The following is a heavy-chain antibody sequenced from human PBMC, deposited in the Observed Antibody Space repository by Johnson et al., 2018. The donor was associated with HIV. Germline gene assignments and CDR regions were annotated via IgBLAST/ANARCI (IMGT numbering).Heavy chain of an antibody. V-gene: IGHV3-30*03. CDR1: GFTFSSYG. CDR3: AIIPPGGAGKGADAFDI. Sequence: QVQLVESGGGVVQPGRSLRLSCAASGFTFSSYGMHWVRQAPGKGLEWVAVISYDGSNKYYADSVKGRFTISRDNSKNTLYLQMNSLRAEDTAVYYCAIIPPGGAGKGADAFDIWGQGTMVTVSS. CDR2: ISYDGSNK. D-gene: IGHD1-26*01. J-gene: IGHJ3*02.